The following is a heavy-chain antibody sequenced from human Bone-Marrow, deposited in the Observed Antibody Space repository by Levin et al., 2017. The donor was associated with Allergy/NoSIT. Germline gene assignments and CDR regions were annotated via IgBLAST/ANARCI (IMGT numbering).Heavy chain of an antibody. V-gene: IGHV4-31*03. D-gene: IGHD1-1*01. CDR2: IHYSGST. J-gene: IGHJ4*02. CDR3: ARSLGQGTGAKRGLDY. Sequence: SETLSLTCTVSGDSISSGGYYWNWIRQHPGMGLEWIGYIHYSGSTYYNPSLESRVTISLDSSKNQFSLILSSVTAADTAIFYCARSLGQGTGAKRGLDYWGPGTLVTVSS. CDR1: GDSISSGGYY.